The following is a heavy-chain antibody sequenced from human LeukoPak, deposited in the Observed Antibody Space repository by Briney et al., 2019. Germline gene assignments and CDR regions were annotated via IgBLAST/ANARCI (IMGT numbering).Heavy chain of an antibody. CDR3: ARKYNWNYAGDAFDI. CDR2: IYYSGST. J-gene: IGHJ3*02. Sequence: PSQTLSLTCTVSGGSISSGDNYWSWIRQPPGKGLEWIGYIYYSGSTYYNPSLKSRVTISVDTSKNQFSLKLSSVTAADTAVYYCARKYNWNYAGDAFDIWGQGTMVTVSS. V-gene: IGHV4-30-4*01. CDR1: GGSISSGDNY. D-gene: IGHD1-7*01.